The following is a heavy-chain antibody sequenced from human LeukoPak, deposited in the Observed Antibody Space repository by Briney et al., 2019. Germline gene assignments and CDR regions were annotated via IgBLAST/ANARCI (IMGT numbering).Heavy chain of an antibody. Sequence: PGGSLRLSCAASGFTVSSNNMSWVRQAPGKGLEWVSVIYSGGSTYYADSVKGRFTISRHNSKNTLYLQMNSLRAEDTAVYYCASSTSSGSYFGTDYWGQGTLVTVSS. V-gene: IGHV3-53*04. CDR1: GFTVSSNN. J-gene: IGHJ4*02. CDR3: ASSTSSGSYFGTDY. CDR2: IYSGGST. D-gene: IGHD3-10*01.